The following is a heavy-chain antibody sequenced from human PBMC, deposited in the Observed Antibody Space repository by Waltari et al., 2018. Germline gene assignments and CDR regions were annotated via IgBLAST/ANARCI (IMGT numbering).Heavy chain of an antibody. J-gene: IGHJ4*02. D-gene: IGHD5-12*01. CDR3: ARRYSGYDFDY. V-gene: IGHV4-34*01. CDR1: GGSFSDYY. CDR2: INHSGST. Sequence: QVQLQQWGAGLLKPSETLSLTCAVYGGSFSDYYWNWIRQPPGKGLEWIGEINHSGSTNHHPSLPSRITISVDTSKNQFSLRLASVTAADTAVYCCARRYSGYDFDYWGQGNMVAVSS.